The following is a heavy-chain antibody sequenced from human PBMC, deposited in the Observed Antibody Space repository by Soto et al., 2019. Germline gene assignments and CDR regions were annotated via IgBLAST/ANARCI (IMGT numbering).Heavy chain of an antibody. J-gene: IGHJ3*02. D-gene: IGHD2-8*01. CDR3: TTIMVYAVNNAFDI. CDR2: IKSKTDGGTT. CDR1: GFTFSNAW. Sequence: GGSLRLSCAASGFTFSNAWMSWVRQAPGKGLEWVGRIKSKTDGGTTDYAAPVKGRFTISRDDSKNTLYLQMNSLKTEDTAVYYCTTIMVYAVNNAFDIWGQGTMVTVSS. V-gene: IGHV3-15*01.